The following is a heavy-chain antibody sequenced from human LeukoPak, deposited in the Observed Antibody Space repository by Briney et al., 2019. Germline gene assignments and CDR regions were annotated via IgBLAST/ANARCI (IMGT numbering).Heavy chain of an antibody. J-gene: IGHJ5*01. D-gene: IGHD1-14*01. Sequence: GESLKISCKGSGYTFTTYWIGWVRQMPGKGLEWVGIIYPGDSDTRYSPSFQGQVTISADKSISTAYLQWTSLKASDTAMYYCARRRNSPGFDSWGQGTLVTVSS. CDR2: IYPGDSDT. CDR1: GYTFTTYW. V-gene: IGHV5-51*01. CDR3: ARRRNSPGFDS.